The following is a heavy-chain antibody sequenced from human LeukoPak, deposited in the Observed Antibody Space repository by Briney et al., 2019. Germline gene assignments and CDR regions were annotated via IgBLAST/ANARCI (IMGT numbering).Heavy chain of an antibody. CDR1: GFTFDDYA. CDR3: ARDSYSSSCFDY. CDR2: ISWNSGSI. Sequence: PGGSLRLSCAASGFTFDDYAMHWVRQAPGKGLEWVSGISWNSGSIGYADSVKGRFTISRDNAKNSLYLQMNSLRAEDTAVYYCARDSYSSSCFDYWGQGTLVTVSS. J-gene: IGHJ4*02. V-gene: IGHV3-9*01. D-gene: IGHD6-13*01.